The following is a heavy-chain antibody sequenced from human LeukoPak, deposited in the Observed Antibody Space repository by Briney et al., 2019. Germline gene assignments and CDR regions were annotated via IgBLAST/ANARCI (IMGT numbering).Heavy chain of an antibody. CDR3: ARDLRDYYGSGSYSFDI. D-gene: IGHD3-10*01. Sequence: SETLSLTCTVSGDSISTYYWSWIRQPAGKGLEWIGRIYISGTTNYNPSLKSRVTMSLDTSKSQFSLKLTSLTAADTAVYYCARDLRDYYGSGSYSFDIWGQGRIVTVSS. V-gene: IGHV4-4*07. CDR1: GDSISTYY. J-gene: IGHJ3*02. CDR2: IYISGTT.